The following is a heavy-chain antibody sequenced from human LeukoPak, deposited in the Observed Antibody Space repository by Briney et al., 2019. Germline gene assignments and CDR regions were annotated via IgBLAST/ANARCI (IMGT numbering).Heavy chain of an antibody. D-gene: IGHD2-21*01. CDR1: GYSISSGYY. J-gene: IGHJ6*03. CDR2: IYHSGST. V-gene: IGHV4-38-2*02. CDR3: AVIPSTDYYYYYMDV. Sequence: SETLSLTCTVSGYSISSGYYWGWIRQPPGKGLEWIGSIYHSGSTYYNPSLKSRVTISVDTSKNQFSLKLSSVTAADTAVYYCAVIPSTDYYYYYMDVWGKGTTVTVSS.